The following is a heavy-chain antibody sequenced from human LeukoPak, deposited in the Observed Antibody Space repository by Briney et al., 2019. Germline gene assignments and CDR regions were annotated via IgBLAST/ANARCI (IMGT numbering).Heavy chain of an antibody. D-gene: IGHD6-25*01. CDR1: GFTLDDYA. V-gene: IGHV3-9*01. CDR2: ISWNSGSI. Sequence: SGGSLRLSCGASGFTLDDYAMLWVRPATAKGLAWVSGISWNSGSIGYADSVKGRFTISRDNAKNSLYLQMNSLRAEDTALYYCAKATRSSGSLGAFDIWGQGTMVTVSS. CDR3: AKATRSSGSLGAFDI. J-gene: IGHJ3*02.